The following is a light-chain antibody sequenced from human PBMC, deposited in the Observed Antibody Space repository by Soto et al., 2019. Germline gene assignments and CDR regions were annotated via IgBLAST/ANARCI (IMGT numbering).Light chain of an antibody. CDR1: SGHSTYI. CDR3: ETWYSNTHKV. J-gene: IGLJ3*02. V-gene: IGLV4-60*02. Sequence: QSVLTQSSSASASLGSSVKLTCILSSGHSTYIIAWHQQQPGKAPRFLMTLDRSGSYNRGSGVPDGFSGSSSGADRYLTISNLQFEDEGDYYCETWYSNTHKVFGGGTKVTVL. CDR2: LDRSGSY.